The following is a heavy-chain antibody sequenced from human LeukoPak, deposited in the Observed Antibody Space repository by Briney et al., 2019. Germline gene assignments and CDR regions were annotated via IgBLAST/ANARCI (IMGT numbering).Heavy chain of an antibody. D-gene: IGHD2-21*01. V-gene: IGHV5-51*01. Sequence: GESLKISCKGSGYSFSNYWIGWVRQMPGKGLEWMGIIYPGDSDTRYSPSFQGQVTISADKSISTAYLQWSRLKASDTAIYYCARRRPAAYYYMDVWGKGTTVNVSS. CDR2: IYPGDSDT. CDR1: GYSFSNYW. CDR3: ARRRPAAYYYMDV. J-gene: IGHJ6*03.